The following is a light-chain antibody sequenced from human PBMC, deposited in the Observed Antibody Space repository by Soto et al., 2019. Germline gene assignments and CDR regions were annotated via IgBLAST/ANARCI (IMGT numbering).Light chain of an antibody. CDR3: SSYTSSTLWV. CDR2: EVS. CDR1: SSDIGGYDY. J-gene: IGLJ1*01. Sequence: QSVLTQPASVSGSPGQSITISCTGTSSDIGGYDYVSWYQHHPGKAPKLMIYEVSNRPSGVSNRFSGSKSGNTASLTISGLQAEDEADYYCSSYTSSTLWVFGTGTKLTVL. V-gene: IGLV2-14*01.